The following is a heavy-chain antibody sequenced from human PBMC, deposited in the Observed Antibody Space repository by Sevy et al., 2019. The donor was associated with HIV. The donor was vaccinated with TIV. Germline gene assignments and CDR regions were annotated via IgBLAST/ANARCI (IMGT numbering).Heavy chain of an antibody. CDR2: IYYSGST. V-gene: IGHV4-30-4*01. CDR3: ARAPEHIVVVTAVNAFHI. D-gene: IGHD2-21*02. CDR1: GGSISSGDYY. J-gene: IGHJ3*02. Sequence: SETLSLTCTVSGGSISSGDYYWSWIRQPPGKGLEWIGYIYYSGSTYYNPSLKSRVTISVDTSKNQFSLKLSSVTAADTAVYYCARAPEHIVVVTAVNAFHIWGQGTMVTVSS.